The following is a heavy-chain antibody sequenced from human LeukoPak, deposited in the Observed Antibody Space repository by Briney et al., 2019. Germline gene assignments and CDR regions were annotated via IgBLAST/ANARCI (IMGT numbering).Heavy chain of an antibody. V-gene: IGHV3-23*01. J-gene: IGHJ4*02. CDR3: AENGPCAGDKIDS. D-gene: IGHD3-10*01. CDR1: GFTFSSYA. CDR2: ISGSGGST. Sequence: PGGSLRLSCAASGFTFSSYAMSWVRQAPGKGLEWVSAISGSGGSTYYADSVKGRLTISRDNSKNTLYLQMNSLRAEDTAVYYCAENGPCAGDKIDSWGQGTLVTVSS.